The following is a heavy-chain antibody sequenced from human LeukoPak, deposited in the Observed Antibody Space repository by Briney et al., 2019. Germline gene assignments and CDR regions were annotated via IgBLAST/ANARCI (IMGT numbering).Heavy chain of an antibody. CDR2: ISYDGSNK. CDR3: ATAVLRYFDWLFN. V-gene: IGHV3-30*04. J-gene: IGHJ4*02. Sequence: GRSLRLSCAASGFTFSSYDMHWVRQAPGKGLEWVAVISYDGSNKYYADSVKGRFTISRDNSKNTLYLQMNSLRAEDTAVYYCATAVLRYFDWLFNWGQGTLVTVSS. D-gene: IGHD3-9*01. CDR1: GFTFSSYD.